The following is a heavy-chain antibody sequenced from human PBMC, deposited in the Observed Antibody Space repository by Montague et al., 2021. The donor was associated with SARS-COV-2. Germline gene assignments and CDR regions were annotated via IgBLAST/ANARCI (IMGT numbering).Heavy chain of an antibody. CDR1: GGSISSNF. D-gene: IGHD5-12*01. J-gene: IGHJ4*02. V-gene: IGHV4-59*01. CDR2: IYYSGST. CDR3: ARTRGYDPLFDF. Sequence: SETLSLTCTVSGGSISSNFWSWIRQPPGKGLEWIGYIYYSGSTNXNPSLKSRVTISVDTSKKQSSLQLSSVTAADTAVYYCARTRGYDPLFDFWGQGTLVTVSS.